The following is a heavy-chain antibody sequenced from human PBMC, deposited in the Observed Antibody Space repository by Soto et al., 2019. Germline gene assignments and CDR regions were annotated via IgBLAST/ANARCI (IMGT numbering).Heavy chain of an antibody. CDR2: IYYSGST. V-gene: IGHV4-31*03. J-gene: IGHJ5*02. D-gene: IGHD5-12*01. Sequence: PSETLSLTCTVSGGSISSGSYYWSWIRQHPGKGLEWIGYIYYSGSTNYNPSLKSRVTISVDTSKNQFSLKLSSVTAADTAVYYCASSGYHLVYWFDPWGQGTLVTVSS. CDR1: GGSISSGSYY. CDR3: ASSGYHLVYWFDP.